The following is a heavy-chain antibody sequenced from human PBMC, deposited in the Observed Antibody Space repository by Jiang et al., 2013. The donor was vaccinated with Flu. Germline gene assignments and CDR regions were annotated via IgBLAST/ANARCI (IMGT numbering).Heavy chain of an antibody. Sequence: SGAEVKKPGASVKVSCKASGYTFTGYYMHWVRQAPGQGLEWMGWINPNSGGTNYAQKFQGRVTMTRDTSISTAYMELSRLRSDDTAVYYCARDYGSGSYYPEAFDIWGQGTMVTVSS. V-gene: IGHV1-2*02. CDR2: INPNSGGT. CDR1: GYTFTGYY. J-gene: IGHJ3*02. CDR3: ARDYGSGSYYPEAFDI. D-gene: IGHD1-26*01.